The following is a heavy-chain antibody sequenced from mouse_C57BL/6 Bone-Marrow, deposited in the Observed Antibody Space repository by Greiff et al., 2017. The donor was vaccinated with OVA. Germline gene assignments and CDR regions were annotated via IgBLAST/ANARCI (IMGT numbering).Heavy chain of an antibody. Sequence: VQLQQPGAELVMPGASVKLSCKASGYTFTSYWMHWVKQRPGQGLEWIGEIDPSDSYTNYNQKFKGKSTLTVDKSSSTAYMQLSSLTSEDSAVYYCARSKGQLRDGDDWGQGTTLTVSS. CDR2: IDPSDSYT. CDR3: ARSKGQLRDGDD. CDR1: GYTFTSYW. J-gene: IGHJ2*01. V-gene: IGHV1-69*01. D-gene: IGHD3-2*02.